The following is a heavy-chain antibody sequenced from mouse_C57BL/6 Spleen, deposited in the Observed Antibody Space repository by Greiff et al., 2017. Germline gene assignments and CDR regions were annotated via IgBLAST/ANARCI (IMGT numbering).Heavy chain of an antibody. V-gene: IGHV1-19*01. J-gene: IGHJ4*01. CDR1: GYTFTDYY. D-gene: IGHD2-4*01. CDR2: INPYNGGT. CDR3: ARSGDYDPYYAMDY. Sequence: EVQLQQSGPVLVKPGASVKMSCKASGYTFTDYYMNWVKQSHGKSLEWIGVINPYNGGTSYNQKFKGKATLTVDKSSSTAYMELNSLTSEDSAVYYCARSGDYDPYYAMDYWGQGTSVTVSS.